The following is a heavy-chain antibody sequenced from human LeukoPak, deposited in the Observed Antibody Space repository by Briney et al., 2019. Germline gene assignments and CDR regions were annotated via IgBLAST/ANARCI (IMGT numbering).Heavy chain of an antibody. CDR3: VRDLRNYYDSSGYYEEDY. D-gene: IGHD3-22*01. CDR2: ISYDGSNK. J-gene: IGHJ4*02. V-gene: IGHV3-30-3*01. Sequence: GRSLRLSCAASGFTFSSYAMHWVRQAPGKGLEWVAVISYDGSNKYYADSVKGRFTISRDNSKNTLYLQMNSLRAEDTAVYYCVRDLRNYYDSSGYYEEDYWGQGTLVTVSS. CDR1: GFTFSSYA.